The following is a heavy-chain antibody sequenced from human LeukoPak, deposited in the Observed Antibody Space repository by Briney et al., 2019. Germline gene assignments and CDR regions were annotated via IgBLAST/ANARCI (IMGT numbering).Heavy chain of an antibody. CDR2: IIPIFGTA. V-gene: IGHV1-69*13. D-gene: IGHD3-22*01. CDR3: ARSYYDSSGLNWFDP. CDR1: GGTFSSYA. Sequence: SVKVSCKASGGTFSSYATSWVRQAPGQGLEWMGGIIPIFGTASYAQKFQGRVTITADESTSTAYMELSSLRSEDTAVYYCARSYYDSSGLNWFDPWGQGTLVTVSS. J-gene: IGHJ5*02.